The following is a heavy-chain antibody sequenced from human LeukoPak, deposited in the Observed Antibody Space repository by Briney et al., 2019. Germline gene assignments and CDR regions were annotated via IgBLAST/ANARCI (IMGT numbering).Heavy chain of an antibody. CDR1: GGSSSSYY. D-gene: IGHD3-10*01. V-gene: IGHV4-59*01. J-gene: IGHJ5*02. CDR3: ARQYYYGSGSYYNVTWFDP. Sequence: SETLSLTCTVSGGSSSSYYWSWIRQPPGKGLEWIGYIYYSGSTNYNPSLKSRVTISVDTSKNQFSLKLSSVTAADTAVYYCARQYYYGSGSYYNVTWFDPWGQGTLVTVSS. CDR2: IYYSGST.